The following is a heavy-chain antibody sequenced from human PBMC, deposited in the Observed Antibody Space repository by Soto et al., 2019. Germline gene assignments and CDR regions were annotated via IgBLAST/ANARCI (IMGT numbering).Heavy chain of an antibody. Sequence: GGSLRLSCAASGFTFSSYAMSWVRQAPGKGLEWVSAISGSGGSTYYADSVKGRFTISRDNSKNTLYLQMNSLRAEDTAVYYCAKDSTREYYYYYGMDVWGQGTTVTVSS. CDR2: ISGSGGST. V-gene: IGHV3-23*01. CDR3: AKDSTREYYYYYGMDV. D-gene: IGHD2-2*01. J-gene: IGHJ6*02. CDR1: GFTFSSYA.